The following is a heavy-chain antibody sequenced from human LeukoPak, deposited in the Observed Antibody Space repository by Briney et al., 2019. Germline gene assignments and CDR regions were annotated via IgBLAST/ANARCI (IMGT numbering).Heavy chain of an antibody. CDR2: INPNSDGT. V-gene: IGHV1-2*02. CDR3: ARGGSVVVPAALMRAFDI. D-gene: IGHD2-2*01. Sequence: ASVKVSCKASGYTFTGYYMHWVRQAPGQGLEWMGWINPNSDGTNYAQKFQGRVTMTRDTSISTAYMELSRLRSDDTAVYYCARGGSVVVPAALMRAFDIWGQGTMVTVSS. J-gene: IGHJ3*02. CDR1: GYTFTGYY.